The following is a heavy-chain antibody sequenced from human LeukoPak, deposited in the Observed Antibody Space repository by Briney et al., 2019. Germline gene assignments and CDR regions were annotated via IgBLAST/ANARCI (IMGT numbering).Heavy chain of an antibody. V-gene: IGHV3-30*02. J-gene: IGHJ6*03. CDR2: IRYDGINK. CDR1: GFTFSSYA. Sequence: PGGSLRLSCAASGFTFSSYAMSWVRQAPGKGLEWVAFIRYDGINKYYADSMKGRFTISRDNSKNTLYLQMNSLRAEDTAVYYCAKVSYVQFQYYYMDVWGKGTTVTVSS. CDR3: AKVSYVQFQYYYMDV. D-gene: IGHD1-26*01.